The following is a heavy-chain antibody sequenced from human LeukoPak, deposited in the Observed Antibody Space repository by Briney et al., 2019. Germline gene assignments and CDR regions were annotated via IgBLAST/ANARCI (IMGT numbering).Heavy chain of an antibody. CDR3: AHGSAQYYEY. V-gene: IGHV3-15*07. Sequence: GGSLRLSCAVSGLTLSNVWMNWVRQAPGKGLEWVGRIRSQTAGGTTDFAAPVKGRFSISRDDSKNSLYLQMNSLTSEDTAVYYCAHGSAQYYEYWGQGTLVAVSS. J-gene: IGHJ1*01. D-gene: IGHD2-15*01. CDR1: GLTLSNVW. CDR2: IRSQTAGGTT.